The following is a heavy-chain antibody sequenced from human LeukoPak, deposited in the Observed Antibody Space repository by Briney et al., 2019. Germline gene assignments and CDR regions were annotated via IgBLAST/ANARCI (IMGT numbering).Heavy chain of an antibody. CDR1: GYSISSGYQ. Sequence: SETLSLTCGVSGYSISSGYQWAWIRQSPGKGLEWIGSIYHSGSAHYNPSLKSRVTISVATSKNQFSLHMYSVTAADTAVYYCARDPRWLTPDCTSTSCYENYFDPWGQGTLVTVSS. CDR3: ARDPRWLTPDCTSTSCYENYFDP. J-gene: IGHJ5*02. D-gene: IGHD2-2*01. CDR2: IYHSGSA. V-gene: IGHV4-38-2*02.